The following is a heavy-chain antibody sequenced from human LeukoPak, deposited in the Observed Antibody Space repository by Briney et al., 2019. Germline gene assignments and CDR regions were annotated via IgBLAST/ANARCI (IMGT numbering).Heavy chain of an antibody. V-gene: IGHV1-18*01. CDR2: ISTYNGNT. CDR3: ARLWGHYYYMDV. D-gene: IGHD5-18*01. Sequence: ASVKVSCKASGYTFTNYGINWVRQAPGQGLEWMGWISTYNGNTNYAQRLQGRVAMTTDTSTSTAYMELRSLRSDDTAVYYCARLWGHYYYMDVWGKGTTVTISS. J-gene: IGHJ6*03. CDR1: GYTFTNYG.